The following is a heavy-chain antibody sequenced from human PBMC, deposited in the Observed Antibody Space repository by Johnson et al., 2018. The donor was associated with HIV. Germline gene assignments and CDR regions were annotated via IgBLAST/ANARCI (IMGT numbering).Heavy chain of an antibody. V-gene: IGHV3-30*03. CDR2: ISYDGSNK. J-gene: IGHJ3*02. CDR3: ARDQWLAPSGAFDI. Sequence: VQLMESGGGVVQPGRFLRLSCAASGFTFSSYGMHWVRQAPGKGLEWVAVISYDGSNKYYADSVKGRFTISRDNSKNTLYLQMNSLRAEDTAVYYCARDQWLAPSGAFDIWGQGTMVTVSS. D-gene: IGHD6-19*01. CDR1: GFTFSSYG.